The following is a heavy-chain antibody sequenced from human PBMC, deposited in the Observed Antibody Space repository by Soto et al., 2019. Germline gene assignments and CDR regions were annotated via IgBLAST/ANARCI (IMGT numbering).Heavy chain of an antibody. D-gene: IGHD1-1*01. CDR2: ISDDGSTA. Sequence: GGSLRLSCSVSGFTLSAYWMHWVRQVPGKGLTWVSRISDDGSTATYADSVKGRFVISRDNAKNSLYLEMNTLRADDSGLYYCARGPRVSSTGTGAHWGRGTLVTISS. CDR1: GFTLSAYW. J-gene: IGHJ4*02. CDR3: ARGPRVSSTGTGAH. V-gene: IGHV3-74*01.